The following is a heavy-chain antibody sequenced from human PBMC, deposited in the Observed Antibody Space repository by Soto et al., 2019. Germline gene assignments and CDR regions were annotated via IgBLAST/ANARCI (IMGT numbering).Heavy chain of an antibody. V-gene: IGHV3-30-3*01. D-gene: IGHD2-15*01. J-gene: IGHJ6*02. CDR1: GFTFSSYA. CDR2: ISYDGSNK. Sequence: GGSLRLSCAASGFTFSSYAMHWVRQAPGKGLEWVAVISYDGSNKYYADSVKGRFTISRDNSKNTLYLQMNSLRAEDTAVYYCARDRVVAATVSYYYYGMDVWGQGTTVTVSS. CDR3: ARDRVVAATVSYYYYGMDV.